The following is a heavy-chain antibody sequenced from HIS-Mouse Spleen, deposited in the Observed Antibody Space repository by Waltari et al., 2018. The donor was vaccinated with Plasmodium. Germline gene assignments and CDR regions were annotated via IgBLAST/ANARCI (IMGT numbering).Heavy chain of an antibody. CDR1: GYTFTSYY. Sequence: QVQLVQSGAEVKKPGASVKVSCKASGYTFTSYYMHWVRQAPGQGREWMGIINPSGGSTSYAQKSQGRVTMTRDTSTSTVYMELSSLRSEDTAVYYCARVGPITGGAFDIWGQGTMVTVSS. CDR3: ARVGPITGGAFDI. V-gene: IGHV1-46*03. CDR2: INPSGGST. J-gene: IGHJ3*02.